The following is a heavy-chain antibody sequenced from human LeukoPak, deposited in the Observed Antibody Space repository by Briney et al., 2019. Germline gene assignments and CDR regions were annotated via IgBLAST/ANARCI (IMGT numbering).Heavy chain of an antibody. CDR1: GGSLTYTSHY. J-gene: IGHJ1*01. CDR3: ARGSSDSSGYYLHH. Sequence: SETLSLTCTVSGGSLTYTSHYWGWIRQPPGKGLEWIGSIHYSGGTYYKPSLRSRGTISVDTSKNQFSLKVASVTAADTAVYYCARGSSDSSGYYLHHWGQRTLVTVSS. D-gene: IGHD3-22*01. CDR2: IHYSGGT. V-gene: IGHV4-39*01.